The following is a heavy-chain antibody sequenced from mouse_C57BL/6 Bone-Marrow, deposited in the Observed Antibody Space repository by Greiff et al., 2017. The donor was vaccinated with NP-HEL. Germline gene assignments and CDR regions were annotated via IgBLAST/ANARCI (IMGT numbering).Heavy chain of an antibody. D-gene: IGHD1-1*01. CDR1: GFTFSDYY. V-gene: IGHV5-12*01. CDR2: ISNGGGST. J-gene: IGHJ1*03. CDR3: ASPITTDWYFDV. Sequence: EVKLQESGGGLVQPGGSLKLSCAASGFTFSDYYMYWVRQTPEKRLEWVAYISNGGGSTYYPDTVKGRFTISRDNAKNTLYLQMSRLKSEDTAMYYCASPITTDWYFDVWGTGTTVTVSS.